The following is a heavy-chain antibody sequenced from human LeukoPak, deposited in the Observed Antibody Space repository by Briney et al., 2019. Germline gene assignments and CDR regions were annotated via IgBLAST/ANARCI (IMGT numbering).Heavy chain of an antibody. V-gene: IGHV4-34*01. CDR3: ASGHWASGSDY. D-gene: IGHD3-10*01. J-gene: IGHJ4*02. CDR1: GGSFSGYY. CDR2: INHSGST. Sequence: PSETLSLTCAVYGGSFSGYYWSWIRQPPGKGLEWIGEINHSGSTNYNPSLKSRVTISVDTSKNQVSMKLSSVTAADTAVYYCASGHWASGSDYWGQGTLVTVSS.